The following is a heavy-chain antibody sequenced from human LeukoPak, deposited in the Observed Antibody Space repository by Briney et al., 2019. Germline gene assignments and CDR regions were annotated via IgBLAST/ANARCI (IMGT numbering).Heavy chain of an antibody. J-gene: IGHJ2*01. CDR3: ARGEEQWLEWYFDL. CDR1: GGSFSGYY. CDR2: INHSGST. Sequence: KPSETLSLTCAVYGGSFSGYYWSWNRQPPGKGLEWIGEINHSGSTNYNPSLKSRVTISVDTSKNQFSLKLSSVTAADTAVYHCARGEEQWLEWYFDLWGRGTLVTVSS. D-gene: IGHD6-19*01. V-gene: IGHV4-34*01.